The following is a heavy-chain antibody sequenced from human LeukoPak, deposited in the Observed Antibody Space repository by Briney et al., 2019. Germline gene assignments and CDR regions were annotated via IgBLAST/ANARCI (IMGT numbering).Heavy chain of an antibody. J-gene: IGHJ4*02. CDR1: GGTFSSYA. Sequence: ASVKVSCKASGGTFSSYAISWVRQAPGQGLKWMGWISAYNGNTNYAQKLQGRVTMTTDTSTSTAYMELRSLRSDDTAVYYCARDPIAVAGTVTPALDYWGQGTLVTVSS. D-gene: IGHD6-19*01. CDR3: ARDPIAVAGTVTPALDY. CDR2: ISAYNGNT. V-gene: IGHV1-18*01.